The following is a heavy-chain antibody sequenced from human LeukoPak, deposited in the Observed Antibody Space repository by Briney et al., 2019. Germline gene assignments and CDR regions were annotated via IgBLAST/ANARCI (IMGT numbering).Heavy chain of an antibody. CDR1: GYTFTGYY. CDR2: IKPDGGGT. J-gene: IGHJ3*02. D-gene: IGHD6-13*01. CDR3: ARVGGGAAAVAFDI. V-gene: IGHV1-2*02. Sequence: ASVKVSCKASGYTFTGYYMHWVRQAPGQGLEWLGWIKPDGGGTNYAQKFQGRVTMTRDTSISTAYLELSRLRSDDTAIYYCARVGGGAAAVAFDIWGQGTMVTVSS.